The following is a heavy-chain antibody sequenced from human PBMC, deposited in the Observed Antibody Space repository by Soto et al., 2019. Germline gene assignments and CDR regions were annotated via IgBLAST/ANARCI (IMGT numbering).Heavy chain of an antibody. CDR3: ARRGQHRKASYYYDMDV. D-gene: IGHD6-13*01. Sequence: QVQLVQSGAEVKKPGSSVKVSCKASGGTFSSYSISWVRQAPGQGLEWMGGSIPIFRTANYAQKLQGRVTITADESTSTVYMELSSLRSEDTAVYYCARRGQHRKASYYYDMDVWGQGTTVTVSS. CDR1: GGTFSSYS. CDR2: SIPIFRTA. V-gene: IGHV1-69*01. J-gene: IGHJ6*01.